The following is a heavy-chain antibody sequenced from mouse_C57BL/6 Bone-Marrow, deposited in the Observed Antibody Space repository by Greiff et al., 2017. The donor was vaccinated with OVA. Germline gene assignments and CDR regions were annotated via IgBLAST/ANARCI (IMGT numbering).Heavy chain of an antibody. J-gene: IGHJ3*01. CDR3: ARDSLGGWFAY. CDR1: GYAFSSSW. V-gene: IGHV1-82*01. Sequence: VQLQQSGPELVKPGASVKISCKASGYAFSSSWMNWVKQRPGKGLEWIGRIYPGDGDTNYNGKFKGKATLTADKSSSTAYMQLSSLTSEDSAVYFCARDSLGGWFAYWGQGTLVTVSA. CDR2: IYPGDGDT.